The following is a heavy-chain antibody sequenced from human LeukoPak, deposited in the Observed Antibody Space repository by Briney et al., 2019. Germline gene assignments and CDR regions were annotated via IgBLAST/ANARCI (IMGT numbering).Heavy chain of an antibody. CDR3: AKGAGFDYYDSSGYYFDY. Sequence: GGSLRLSCAASGFTFSSYGMHWVRQAPGKGLEWVAFIRYDGSNKYYADSVKGRFTISRDNSKNTLYLQMNSLRAEDTAVYYCAKGAGFDYYDSSGYYFDYWGQGTLVTVSS. CDR1: GFTFSSYG. CDR2: IRYDGSNK. D-gene: IGHD3-22*01. V-gene: IGHV3-30*02. J-gene: IGHJ4*02.